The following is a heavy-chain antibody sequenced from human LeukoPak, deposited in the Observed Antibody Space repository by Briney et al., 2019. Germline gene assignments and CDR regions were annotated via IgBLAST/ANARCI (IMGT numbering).Heavy chain of an antibody. CDR3: AREKTAYYYDRSGFSEGAFDV. D-gene: IGHD3-22*01. CDR1: GGSISSGGEY. J-gene: IGHJ3*01. CDR2: VYYSGST. Sequence: PSETLSLTCTVSGGSISSGGEYWSWIRHLLEKGLEWIGYVYYSGSTYYYPSVQSRITMSADTPENQFSLKLTSVTAADTAVYYCAREKTAYYYDRSGFSEGAFDVWGQGTVVTVSS. V-gene: IGHV4-31*03.